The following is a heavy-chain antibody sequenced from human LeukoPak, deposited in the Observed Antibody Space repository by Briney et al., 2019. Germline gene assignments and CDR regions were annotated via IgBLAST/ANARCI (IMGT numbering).Heavy chain of an antibody. CDR1: GGSISSHY. CDR3: ARPLFYNYGASSYMDV. D-gene: IGHD5-18*01. J-gene: IGHJ6*03. V-gene: IGHV4-59*11. CDR2: IYYTGST. Sequence: PSETLSLTCTVSGGSISSHYWSWIRQPPGKGLEWIGYIYYTGSTNYNPSLKSRGTTSVDTSKNQFSLRLSSVTAADTAVYYCARPLFYNYGASSYMDVWGRGTTVTVSS.